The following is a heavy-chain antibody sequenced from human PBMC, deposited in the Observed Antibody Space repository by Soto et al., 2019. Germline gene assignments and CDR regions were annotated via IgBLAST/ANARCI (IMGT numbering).Heavy chain of an antibody. D-gene: IGHD3-16*01. CDR1: GYSFTIYG. V-gene: IGHV1-18*01. J-gene: IGHJ6*02. Sequence: QVQLVQSRAEVKNPGASVKVSWKASGYSFTIYGIAWARQAPGQGLEWMGWINTYNGNTNYAQNLQGRVTLTTDTSTSTAYMELTSLRSNDTAIYYCAMVDVYVTPSPQDVWGQGTTVIVSS. CDR2: INTYNGNT. CDR3: AMVDVYVTPSPQDV.